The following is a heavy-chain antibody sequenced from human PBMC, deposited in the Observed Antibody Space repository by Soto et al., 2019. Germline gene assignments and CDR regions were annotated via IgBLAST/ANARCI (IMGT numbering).Heavy chain of an antibody. D-gene: IGHD6-19*01. CDR3: ARDGAVAQYYYGMDV. CDR1: GFTFSSYS. Sequence: GGSLRLSCAASGFTFSSYSMNWVRQAPGKGLEWVSSISSSSSYIYYADSVKGRFTISRDNAKNSLYLQMNSLRAEDTAVYYCARDGAVAQYYYGMDVWGQGTTVTVSS. J-gene: IGHJ6*02. CDR2: ISSSSSYI. V-gene: IGHV3-21*01.